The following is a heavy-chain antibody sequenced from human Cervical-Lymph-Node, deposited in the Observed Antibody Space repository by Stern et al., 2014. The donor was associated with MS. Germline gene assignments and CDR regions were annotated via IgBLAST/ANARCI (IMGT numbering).Heavy chain of an antibody. V-gene: IGHV5-51*01. Sequence: EVQLVASGAEVKKSGDSLKISCKGSGYSFTTHWIAWVRQTPGKGLEWMGIVYPGDSYTTYSPSFQGQVTISADKSINTAYLHWSSLKASDTAMYYCARHPYSGDFSYGGGFDYWGQGTLVTVSS. CDR3: ARHPYSGDFSYGGGFDY. CDR1: GYSFTTHW. CDR2: VYPGDSYT. J-gene: IGHJ4*02. D-gene: IGHD1-26*01.